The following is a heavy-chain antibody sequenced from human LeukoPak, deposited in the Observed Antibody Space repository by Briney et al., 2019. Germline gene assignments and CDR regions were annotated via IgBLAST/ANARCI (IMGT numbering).Heavy chain of an antibody. CDR1: GGSISSYY. V-gene: IGHV4-59*01. CDR2: IYYSGST. J-gene: IGHJ4*02. Sequence: SETLSLTCTISGGSISSYYWSWIRQPPGKGLEWIGYIYYSGSTNYNSSLKSRVTISVDTSKNQFSLKLSSVTAADTAVYYCARSPTGGATKDYFDYWGQGTLVTVSS. D-gene: IGHD1-26*01. CDR3: ARSPTGGATKDYFDY.